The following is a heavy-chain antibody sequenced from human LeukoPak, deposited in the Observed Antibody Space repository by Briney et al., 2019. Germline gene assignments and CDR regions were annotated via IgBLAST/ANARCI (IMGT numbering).Heavy chain of an antibody. J-gene: IGHJ4*02. V-gene: IGHV3-23*01. CDR2: ITGNGVST. CDR3: AKGTVASCSGGSCYPFDC. D-gene: IGHD2-15*01. Sequence: GGSLRLSCAASGFTFSSYAMSWVRQAPGKGLEWDSAITGNGVSTFHTNSVKGRFTISRDNSKNTLYLQMNSQRAEDTALYYCAKGTVASCSGGSCYPFDCWGQGTLVTVSS. CDR1: GFTFSSYA.